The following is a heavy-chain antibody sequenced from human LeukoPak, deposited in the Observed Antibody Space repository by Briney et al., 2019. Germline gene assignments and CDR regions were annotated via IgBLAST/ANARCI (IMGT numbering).Heavy chain of an antibody. CDR3: AKDMGCSSTSCYNDAFDI. J-gene: IGHJ3*02. CDR2: ISWNSGSI. CDR1: GFTFDDYA. V-gene: IGHV3-9*03. Sequence: PGGSLRLSCAASGFTFDDYAMHWVRQAPGKGLEWVSGISWNSGSIGYADSVKGRFTTSRDNAKNSLYLQMNSLRAEDMALYYCAKDMGCSSTSCYNDAFDIWGQGTMVTVSS. D-gene: IGHD2-2*01.